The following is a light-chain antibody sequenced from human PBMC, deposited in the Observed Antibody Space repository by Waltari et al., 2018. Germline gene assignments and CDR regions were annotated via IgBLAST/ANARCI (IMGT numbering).Light chain of an antibody. V-gene: IGKV1-39*01. J-gene: IGKJ4*01. Sequence: DIQMTQSPSSLSESVGDRVTITCRASQSISTSLNWYQHKPGKAPNLLIYAASTLQSGVPSRFRGSGSGTGFTLTISSLQPEDFATYYCQQSYNTPLTFG. CDR2: AAS. CDR3: QQSYNTPLT. CDR1: QSISTS.